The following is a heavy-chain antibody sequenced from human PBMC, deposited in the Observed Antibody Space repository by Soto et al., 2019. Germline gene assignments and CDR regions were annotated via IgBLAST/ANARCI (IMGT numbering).Heavy chain of an antibody. CDR3: AREFVQVVPAAHPWYYYYMDV. Sequence: QVQLVQSGAEVKKPGASVKVSCKASGYTFTSYGISWVRQAPGQGLEWMGWISAYNGNTNYAQKLQGRVTMTTDTSTSTAYMELRSLRSDDTAVYYCAREFVQVVPAAHPWYYYYMDVWGKGTTVTVSS. D-gene: IGHD2-2*01. J-gene: IGHJ6*03. CDR1: GYTFTSYG. V-gene: IGHV1-18*01. CDR2: ISAYNGNT.